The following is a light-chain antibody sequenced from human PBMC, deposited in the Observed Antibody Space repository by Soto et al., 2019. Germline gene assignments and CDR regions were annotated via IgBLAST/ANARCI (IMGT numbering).Light chain of an antibody. Sequence: SYELTQPPSVSVSPGQTASITCPGDKLGDKYASWYQQKPGQSPVLVIYQDTKRPSGIPERFSGSNSGNTATLTISRVEAGDEADYYCQVWDSSSDHYVFGTGTKSPS. CDR2: QDT. V-gene: IGLV3-1*01. CDR1: KLGDKY. J-gene: IGLJ1*01. CDR3: QVWDSSSDHYV.